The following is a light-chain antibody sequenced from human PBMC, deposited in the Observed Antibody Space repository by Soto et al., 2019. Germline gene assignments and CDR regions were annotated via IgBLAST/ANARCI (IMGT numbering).Light chain of an antibody. V-gene: IGKV1-5*03. CDR1: QSISSW. CDR2: KAS. Sequence: DIQMTQSPSTLSASVGDRVTITCRASQSISSWLAWYQQKPGKAPKLLIYKASSLESGVPSRFSGSGSGTEFTLTINSLQPDDFATYYFQQYNSYSRYTFGQGTKLEIK. CDR3: QQYNSYSRYT. J-gene: IGKJ2*01.